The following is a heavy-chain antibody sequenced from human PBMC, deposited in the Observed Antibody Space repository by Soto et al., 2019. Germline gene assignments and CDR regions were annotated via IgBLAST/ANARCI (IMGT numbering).Heavy chain of an antibody. J-gene: IGHJ4*02. CDR3: ATSSDWSPLLDY. D-gene: IGHD6-19*01. CDR1: QYTFTNYY. Sequence: GASVKVSCKASQYTFTNYYLHWVRQAPGQRPQWMGWINNGGGTIYAQKFQGRLTMTRDTSITTAFMELSRLTSDDTGVYYCATSSDWSPLLDYWGQGTLVTVSS. V-gene: IGHV1-2*02. CDR2: INNGGGT.